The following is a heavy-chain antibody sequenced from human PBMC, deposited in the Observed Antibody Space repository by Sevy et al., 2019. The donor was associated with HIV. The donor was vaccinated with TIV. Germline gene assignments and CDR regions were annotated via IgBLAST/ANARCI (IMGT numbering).Heavy chain of an antibody. CDR3: ARDPSDYDDFVAYCFYGMDV. D-gene: IGHD4-17*01. CDR2: ISYDGSKK. V-gene: IGHV3-30*04. J-gene: IGHJ6*02. CDR1: GFPFRSYS. Sequence: GGSLRLSCAASGFPFRSYSIHWVRQAPGKGLEWVAVISYDGSKKYYADSVKGRFTISRDNSKKTLYLQMNSLRPEDTAIYYCARDPSDYDDFVAYCFYGMDVWGQGTTVTVSS.